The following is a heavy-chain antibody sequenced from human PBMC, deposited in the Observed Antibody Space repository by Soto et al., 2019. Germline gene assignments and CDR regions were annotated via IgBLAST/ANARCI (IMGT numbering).Heavy chain of an antibody. CDR1: AFTYSSYS. D-gene: IGHD3-10*01. V-gene: IGHV3-21*01. CDR3: ARVPVRSQQSQPPNWFDP. CDR2: ISSSSSYI. Sequence: VGSMRLSWAASAFTYSSYSMNWVRQATGKGPECVSSISSSSSYIYYADSVMGRFTIYRDTDKNSLYLQMNSLRAEDTAVYYCARVPVRSQQSQPPNWFDPWSQGTLVTVSS. J-gene: IGHJ5*01.